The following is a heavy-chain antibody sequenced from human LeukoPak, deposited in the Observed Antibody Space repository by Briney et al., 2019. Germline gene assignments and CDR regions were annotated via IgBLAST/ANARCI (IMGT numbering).Heavy chain of an antibody. Sequence: GGSLRLSCAASGFTFSSYAMSWVRQAPGKGLEWVSAISGSGGSTYYADSVKGRFTISRDNSKNTLYLQMNSLRAEDTAVYYCAKSTYYDILTGYHSALFDYWGQGTLVTVSS. CDR3: AKSTYYDILTGYHSALFDY. V-gene: IGHV3-23*01. CDR2: ISGSGGST. CDR1: GFTFSSYA. D-gene: IGHD3-9*01. J-gene: IGHJ4*02.